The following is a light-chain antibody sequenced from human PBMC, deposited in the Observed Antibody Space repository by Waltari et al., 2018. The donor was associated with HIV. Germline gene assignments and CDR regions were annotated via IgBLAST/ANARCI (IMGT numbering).Light chain of an antibody. CDR2: DVL. CDR3: CSYGGTWTNVV. J-gene: IGLJ2*01. Sequence: QSALTQPRSVSGSPGQSVTISCTGTSGGFSNYNYVSWYQQHPGKAPKPIIYDVLKRPSGVPDRFSGSKSGNTAYLTISGLQADDEADYYCCSYGGTWTNVVFGGGTELTVL. V-gene: IGLV2-11*01. CDR1: SGGFSNYNY.